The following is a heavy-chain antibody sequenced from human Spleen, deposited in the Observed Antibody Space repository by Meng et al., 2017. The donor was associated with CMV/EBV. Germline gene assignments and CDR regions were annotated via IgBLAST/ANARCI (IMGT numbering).Heavy chain of an antibody. CDR1: AASVSSISYY. D-gene: IGHD6-25*01. V-gene: IGHV4-39*07. CDR2: VYYSGSA. Sequence: AASVSSISYYWAWIRPPPGKGLEWIATVYYSGSAFYNPSLKGRVTLSLDTPNNQHSLRLTSVTGADAAVYYCARGDVAATVGLWFDPWGQGTLVTVSS. J-gene: IGHJ5*02. CDR3: ARGDVAATVGLWFDP.